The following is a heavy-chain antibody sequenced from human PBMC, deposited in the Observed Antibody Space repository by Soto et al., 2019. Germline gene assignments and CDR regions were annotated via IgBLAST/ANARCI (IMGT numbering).Heavy chain of an antibody. CDR2: INPNSGGT. Sequence: ASVKVSCKASGYTFTGYYMHWVRQAPGQGLEWMGWINPNSGGTNYAQKFQGWVTMTRDTSISTAYMELSRLRSDDTAVYYCARGGRCSSTSCPNWFDPWGQGTLVTVSS. J-gene: IGHJ5*02. D-gene: IGHD2-2*01. V-gene: IGHV1-2*04. CDR3: ARGGRCSSTSCPNWFDP. CDR1: GYTFTGYY.